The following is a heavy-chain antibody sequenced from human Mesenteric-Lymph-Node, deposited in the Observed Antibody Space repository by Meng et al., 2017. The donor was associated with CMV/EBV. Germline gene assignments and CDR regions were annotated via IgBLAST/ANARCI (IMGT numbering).Heavy chain of an antibody. D-gene: IGHD5-24*01. V-gene: IGHV4-39*01. CDR2: IYYSGDT. J-gene: IGHJ4*02. CDR1: GGSISRHNQY. Sequence: SVSGGSISRHNQYWGWIRQPPGKGLEWIGNIYYSGDTNYNPSLKTRVTISVDTSKNQQFSLKLTSVTAADTAVYYCVRQSYNSEDYWGQGTLVTVSS. CDR3: VRQSYNSEDY.